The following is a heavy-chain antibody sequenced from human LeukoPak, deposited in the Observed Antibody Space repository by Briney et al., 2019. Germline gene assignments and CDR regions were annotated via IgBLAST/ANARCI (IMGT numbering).Heavy chain of an antibody. CDR1: GFTFSSYA. D-gene: IGHD1-26*01. Sequence: GGSLRLSCAASGFTFSSYAMSWVRQAPGKGLEWVSAISGSGGSTYYADSVKGRFTISRDNSKNTLYLQMNSLRAEDTAVYYCARDLRLVGATEGETWGQGTLVTVSS. CDR3: ARDLRLVGATEGET. V-gene: IGHV3-23*01. CDR2: ISGSGGST. J-gene: IGHJ4*02.